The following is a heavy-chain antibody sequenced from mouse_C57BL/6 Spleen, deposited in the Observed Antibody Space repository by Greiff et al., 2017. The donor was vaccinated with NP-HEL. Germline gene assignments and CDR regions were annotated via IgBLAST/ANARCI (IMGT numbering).Heavy chain of an antibody. Sequence: VQLQQPGAELVKPGASVKMSCKASGYTFTSYWITWVKQRPGQGLEWIGDIYPGSGSTNYNEKFKSKATLTVDTSSSTAYMQLSSLTSEDSAVDYCAKSSTTVGGYFDYWGQGTTLTVSS. CDR2: IYPGSGST. D-gene: IGHD1-1*01. V-gene: IGHV1-55*01. CDR1: GYTFTSYW. CDR3: AKSSTTVGGYFDY. J-gene: IGHJ2*01.